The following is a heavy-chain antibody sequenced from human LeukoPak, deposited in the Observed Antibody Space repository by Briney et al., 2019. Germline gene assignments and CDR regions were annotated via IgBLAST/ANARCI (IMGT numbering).Heavy chain of an antibody. V-gene: IGHV3-9*01. CDR2: ISWNSGSI. CDR1: GFTFDDYA. CDR3: AKGRQLWKDNWFDP. Sequence: GGSLRLSCAASGFTFDDYAMHWVRQAPGKGLEWVSGISWNSGSIGYADSVKGRFTISRDNAKNSLYLQVNSLRAEDTALYYCAKGRQLWKDNWFDPWGQGTLVTVSS. D-gene: IGHD5-18*01. J-gene: IGHJ5*02.